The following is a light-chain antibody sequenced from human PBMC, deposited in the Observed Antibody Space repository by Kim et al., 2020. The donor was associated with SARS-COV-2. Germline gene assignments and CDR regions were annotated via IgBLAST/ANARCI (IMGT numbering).Light chain of an antibody. CDR2: DAA. V-gene: IGKV1-5*01. CDR1: QSISLW. CDR3: QQYRTYSRS. Sequence: DILMTQSPSTLSASVGDRVTITCRASQSISLWLAWYQHKPGKAPKLLIHDAASLESGVPPRFSGSGSGTEFTLTISSLQPDDFATYYCQQYRTYSRSFGQGTKVDIK. J-gene: IGKJ1*01.